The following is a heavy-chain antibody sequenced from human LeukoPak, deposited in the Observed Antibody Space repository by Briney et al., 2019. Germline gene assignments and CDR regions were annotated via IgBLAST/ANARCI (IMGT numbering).Heavy chain of an antibody. CDR3: ARLIPERIVVVITDHYYYYMDV. CDR2: INSDGSST. D-gene: IGHD3-22*01. Sequence: GGSLRLSCAASGFTFSSYWMHWVRQAPGKGLVWVSRINSDGSSTSYADSVKGRFTISRDNAKNTLYLQMNSLRAEDTAVYYCARLIPERIVVVITDHYYYYMDVWGKGTTVTVSS. CDR1: GFTFSSYW. J-gene: IGHJ6*03. V-gene: IGHV3-74*01.